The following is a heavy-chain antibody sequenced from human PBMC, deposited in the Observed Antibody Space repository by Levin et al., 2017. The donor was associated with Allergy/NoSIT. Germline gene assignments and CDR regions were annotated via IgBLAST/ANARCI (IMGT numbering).Heavy chain of an antibody. Sequence: PSETLSLTCAVYGGSFSGYYWSWIRQPPGKGLEWIGEINHSGSTNYNPSLKSRVTISVDTSKNQFSLKLSSVTAADTAVYYCARYRVVGVGRYWYFDLWGRGTLVTVSS. V-gene: IGHV4-34*01. J-gene: IGHJ2*01. CDR2: INHSGST. CDR3: ARYRVVGVGRYWYFDL. CDR1: GGSFSGYY. D-gene: IGHD1-26*01.